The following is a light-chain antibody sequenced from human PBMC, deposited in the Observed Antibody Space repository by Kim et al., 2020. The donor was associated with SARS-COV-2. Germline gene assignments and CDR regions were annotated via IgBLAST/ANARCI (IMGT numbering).Light chain of an antibody. V-gene: IGKV3-20*01. CDR1: QSVGSNY. J-gene: IGKJ2*01. CDR3: QQYGNSPPYT. Sequence: SPGERATLSCRASQSVGSNYLAWYQQKPGQAPRLLIYGASSRATGIPDRFSGSGSGTDFTLTISRLEPEDFAVYYCQQYGNSPPYTFGQGTKLEI. CDR2: GAS.